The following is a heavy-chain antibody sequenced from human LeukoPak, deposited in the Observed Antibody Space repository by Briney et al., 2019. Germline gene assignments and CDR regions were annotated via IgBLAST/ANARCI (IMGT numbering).Heavy chain of an antibody. V-gene: IGHV3-74*01. Sequence: GSPRLSCAASGFTFTTSWMHWFSQAPGKGLVWVSRIESDGTSTTYADSVKGRFTISRDNAKNTLYLQMNSLRAEDTAVYYCARDQYSSTWYRGAFDVWGQGAIVADSS. CDR2: IESDGTST. CDR1: GFTFTTSW. CDR3: ARDQYSSTWYRGAFDV. J-gene: IGHJ3*01. D-gene: IGHD6-13*01.